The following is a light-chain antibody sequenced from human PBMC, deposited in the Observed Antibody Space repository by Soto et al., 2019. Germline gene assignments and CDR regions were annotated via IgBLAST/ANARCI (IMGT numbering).Light chain of an antibody. CDR1: SSDVGSYNY. Sequence: QSALTQPASVSGSPGQSITISCTGTSSDVGSYNYVSWYQQHPGKAPKLMIYEVSNRPSGVSNRFSGSKSGNTASLTISGLQADDEANYYCSSYTSISTRMFGGGTQLTVL. CDR3: SSYTSISTRM. J-gene: IGLJ3*02. V-gene: IGLV2-14*01. CDR2: EVS.